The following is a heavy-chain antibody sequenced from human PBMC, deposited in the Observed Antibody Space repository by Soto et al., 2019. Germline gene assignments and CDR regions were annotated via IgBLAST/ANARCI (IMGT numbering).Heavy chain of an antibody. D-gene: IGHD4-17*01. CDR3: AKDHDYGDYLDY. V-gene: IGHV3-30*18. CDR2: ISYDGSNK. J-gene: IGHJ4*02. CDR1: GFTFSSYG. Sequence: PGGSLRLSCAASGFTFSSYGMHWVRQAPGKGLELVAVISYDGSNKYYADSVKGRFTISRDNSKNTLYLQMNSLRAEDTAVYYCAKDHDYGDYLDYWGQGTLVTVSS.